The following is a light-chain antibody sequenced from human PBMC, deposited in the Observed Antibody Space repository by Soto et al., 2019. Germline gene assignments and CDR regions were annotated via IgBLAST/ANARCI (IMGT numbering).Light chain of an antibody. V-gene: IGKV3-15*01. CDR1: QSVSSN. CDR2: GAS. J-gene: IGKJ1*01. CDR3: QQYNTWPWT. Sequence: EIVMPQSPATLSVSPGERATLSCRASQSVSSNLAWYQQKPGQAPRLLIYGASTSATGIPARFSGTGSGTEFTLTISSLQSEDFAVYYCQQYNTWPWTFGQGTKVEIK.